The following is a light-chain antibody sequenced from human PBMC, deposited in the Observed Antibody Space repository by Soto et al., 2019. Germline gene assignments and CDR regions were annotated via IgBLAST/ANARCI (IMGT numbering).Light chain of an antibody. Sequence: DIQVAKCPFSLTPSVADRVAITCRASQNISNYLNWYQQRPGKVPKRLIYATTRLQSGVPSRFSGSGSGTEFTLTISSLHPEDFATYYCLQSYSIFRTFGQGTKVDIK. V-gene: IGKV1-39*01. CDR1: QNISNY. CDR3: LQSYSIFRT. CDR2: ATT. J-gene: IGKJ1*01.